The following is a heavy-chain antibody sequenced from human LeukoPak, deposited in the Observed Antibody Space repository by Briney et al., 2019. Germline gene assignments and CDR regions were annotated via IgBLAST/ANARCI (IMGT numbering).Heavy chain of an antibody. CDR1: AFTFNSYT. Sequence: GASLRLSCAASAFTFNSYTMFWVRHAPGKGLEWVAVTSNDESIKYSADSVKGRFTISRDNSRDTLFLEMSSLRVEDTAVYYCARDPILGPPDYFDYWGRGTLVTVSS. CDR2: TSNDESIK. CDR3: ARDPILGPPDYFDY. J-gene: IGHJ4*02. D-gene: IGHD1-14*01. V-gene: IGHV3-30-3*01.